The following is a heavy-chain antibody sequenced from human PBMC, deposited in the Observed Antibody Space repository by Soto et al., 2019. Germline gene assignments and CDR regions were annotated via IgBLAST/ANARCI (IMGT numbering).Heavy chain of an antibody. V-gene: IGHV3-23*01. CDR3: AKGILLEPPGTRAFDI. J-gene: IGHJ3*02. D-gene: IGHD1-1*01. Sequence: EVQLLESGGGLVQPGGSLRLSCVVSGFSLSTYVMSWVRQAPWKGLEWVSTVGRTTSTFYADSVRGRFTISRDNSNNALFLQMNSLRADDTALYYCAKGILLEPPGTRAFDIWGQGTMVIVSS. CDR1: GFSLSTYV. CDR2: VGRTTST.